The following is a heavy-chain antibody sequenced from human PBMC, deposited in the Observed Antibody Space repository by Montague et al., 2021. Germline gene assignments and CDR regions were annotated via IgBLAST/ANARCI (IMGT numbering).Heavy chain of an antibody. J-gene: IGHJ6*03. CDR2: VSHGGRT. Sequence: SETLSLTCTVSRSLINSDYYWGWIRQPPGKGLEWMGSVSHGGRTYYNPSLKSRVTISVDTSNNHFSLKLSSVTAADTAMYYCARERDRYYYMDIWGKGPRSPSL. V-gene: IGHV4-38-2*02. CDR3: ARERDRYYYMDI. CDR1: RSLINSDYY.